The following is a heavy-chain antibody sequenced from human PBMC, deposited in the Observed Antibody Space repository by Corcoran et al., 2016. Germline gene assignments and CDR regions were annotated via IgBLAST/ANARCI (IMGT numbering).Heavy chain of an antibody. CDR1: GGSISSSSYY. Sequence: QRQLQESGPGLVKPSETLSLTCTVSGGSISSSSYYWGWIRQPPGKGLEWIGSIYYSGCTYYNPSLKSRVTISVDTSKNQFSLKLSSVTAADTAVYYCARDFEDYLTIFGVVTFFDLWGRGTLVTVSS. J-gene: IGHJ2*01. CDR3: ARDFEDYLTIFGVVTFFDL. D-gene: IGHD3-3*01. V-gene: IGHV4-39*07. CDR2: IYYSGCT.